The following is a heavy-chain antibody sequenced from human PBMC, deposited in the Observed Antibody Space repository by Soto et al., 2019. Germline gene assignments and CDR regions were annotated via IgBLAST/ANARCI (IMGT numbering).Heavy chain of an antibody. CDR1: GYTFTSYG. Sequence: QAQLMQSGGEVKKPGASVTVSCKTSGYTFTSYGIAWVRQAPGQGLEWVGWINPYNDNAQYAPKFKNRPNTTTDTSTTTAYMALRSLTSDDTAVFYCARDQGDGTDFDLWGQGTLVIVSS. V-gene: IGHV1-18*01. J-gene: IGHJ4*02. CDR3: ARDQGDGTDFDL. CDR2: INPYNDNA.